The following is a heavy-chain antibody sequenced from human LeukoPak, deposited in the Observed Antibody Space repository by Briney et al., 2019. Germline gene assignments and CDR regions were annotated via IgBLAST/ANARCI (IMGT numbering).Heavy chain of an antibody. D-gene: IGHD6-13*01. V-gene: IGHV5-51*01. CDR1: GYRFTNYW. J-gene: IGHJ4*02. CDR3: ARGRWQQPKPYYFDY. CDR2: IYPGDSDT. Sequence: GESLKISCRGSGYRFTNYWIGWVRQMPGKGLEWMGIIYPGDSDTRYSPSFQGQVTISADKSISTAYLQWSSLKASDTAMYYCARGRWQQPKPYYFDYWGQGTLVTVSS.